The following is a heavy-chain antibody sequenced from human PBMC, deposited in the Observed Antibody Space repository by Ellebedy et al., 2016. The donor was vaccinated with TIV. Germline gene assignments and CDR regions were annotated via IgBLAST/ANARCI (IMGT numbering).Heavy chain of an antibody. J-gene: IGHJ5*02. D-gene: IGHD3-22*01. CDR1: GYTFTTYA. Sequence: AASVKVSCKASGYTFTTYAMHWVRQAPGQRLEWMGWINAGNGNTKYSQKFQGRVTITRDTSASTAYMELSSLRSEDTAVYYCARLSRVYDSSGYNWFDPWGQGTLATVSS. CDR2: INAGNGNT. V-gene: IGHV1-3*01. CDR3: ARLSRVYDSSGYNWFDP.